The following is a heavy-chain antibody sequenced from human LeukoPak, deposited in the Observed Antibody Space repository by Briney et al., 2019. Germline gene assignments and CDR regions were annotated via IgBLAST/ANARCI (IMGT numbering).Heavy chain of an antibody. CDR1: GFTFSRYG. J-gene: IGHJ3*01. CDR3: ARWGIVGHDAFDL. V-gene: IGHV3-33*01. D-gene: IGHD1-26*01. Sequence: GGSLRLYCAGSGFTFSRYGIHWVRQAPGKGLEWVALIRYDGSDHWYGDPAKGRFTISRDNSKDTVYLQMDSLRDEDTAVYFCARWGIVGHDAFDLWGQGTMVTVSS. CDR2: IRYDGSDH.